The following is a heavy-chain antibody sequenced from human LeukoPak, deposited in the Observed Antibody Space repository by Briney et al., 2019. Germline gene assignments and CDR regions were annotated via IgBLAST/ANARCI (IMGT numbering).Heavy chain of an antibody. CDR1: AFTFSSYG. Sequence: GGSLRLSCAASAFTFSSYGMHWVRQAPGKGLEWVAVISYDGSNKYYADSVKGRFTISRDNSKNTLYLQMNSLRAEDTAVYYCAKDGGGIAVGYWGQGTLVTVSS. J-gene: IGHJ4*02. V-gene: IGHV3-30*18. D-gene: IGHD6-19*01. CDR3: AKDGGGIAVGY. CDR2: ISYDGSNK.